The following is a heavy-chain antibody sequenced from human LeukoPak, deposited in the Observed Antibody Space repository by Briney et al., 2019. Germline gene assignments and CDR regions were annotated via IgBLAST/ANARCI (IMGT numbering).Heavy chain of an antibody. J-gene: IGHJ3*02. CDR2: IIPIFGTA. CDR1: GYTFASYG. V-gene: IGHV1-69*05. CDR3: ARRMGDAFDI. Sequence: ASVKVSCKASGYTFASYGISWVRQAPGQGLEWMGGIIPIFGTANYAQKFQGRVTITTDESTSTAYMELSSLRSEDTAVYYCARRMGDAFDIWGQGTMVTVSS.